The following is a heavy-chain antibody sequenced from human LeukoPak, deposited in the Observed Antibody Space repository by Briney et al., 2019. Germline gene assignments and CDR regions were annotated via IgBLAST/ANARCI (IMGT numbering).Heavy chain of an antibody. CDR1: GFSLSTSGMC. D-gene: IGHD2-2*01. Sequence: SGPTLTIPTQTLTLSCTFSGFSLSTSGMCVSWIRQPPGKALEWLARIDWDDDKYYSTSLKTRLTISKDTSKNQVLLTMTNMDPVDTATYYCARIPRYGSSTRRHYFEYWGQGTLVTVSS. CDR3: ARIPRYGSSTRRHYFEY. CDR2: IDWDDDK. V-gene: IGHV2-70*11. J-gene: IGHJ4*02.